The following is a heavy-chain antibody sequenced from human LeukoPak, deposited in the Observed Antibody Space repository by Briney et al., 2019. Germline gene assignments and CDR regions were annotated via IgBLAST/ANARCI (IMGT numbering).Heavy chain of an antibody. CDR2: ISGSGGST. J-gene: IGHJ5*02. Sequence: PGGSLRLSCAASGFTFSTYAMNWVRQAPGKGLEWVSGISGSGGSTHNADSVKGRFTISRDNSKNALYLQMNSLRAEDTAVYYCAKDQADSILWPLTWGQGTLVTVSS. D-gene: IGHD2-21*01. CDR1: GFTFSTYA. V-gene: IGHV3-23*01. CDR3: AKDQADSILWPLT.